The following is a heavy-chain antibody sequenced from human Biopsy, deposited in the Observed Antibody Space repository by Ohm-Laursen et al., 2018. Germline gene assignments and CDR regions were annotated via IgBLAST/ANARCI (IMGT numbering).Heavy chain of an antibody. D-gene: IGHD3-3*01. J-gene: IGHJ4*02. V-gene: IGHV1-2*02. CDR2: IYPNSGDT. CDR3: ARDLLEWSLPS. Sequence: ASVKVSCKASGDAFLGYYLHWVRQAPGQGLEWMGCIYPNSGDTDFAQKFQGRVSMTRDTSVCTAYLELNSLRSDDTAIYYCARDLLEWSLPSWGQGTLVTVSS. CDR1: GDAFLGYY.